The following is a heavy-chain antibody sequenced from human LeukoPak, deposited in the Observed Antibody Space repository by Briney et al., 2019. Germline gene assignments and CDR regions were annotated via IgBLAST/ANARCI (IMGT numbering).Heavy chain of an antibody. CDR3: ARDEGSGYVRVDY. V-gene: IGHV1-18*01. Sequence: GASVKVSCKASGYTFSNYGISWVRQAPGRGLEWMGWISAYNANTNNAQKVQGRGTMTTDTSTSTAYMELRSLRSDDTAVYYCARDEGSGYVRVDYWGQGTLVTVSS. J-gene: IGHJ4*02. CDR1: GYTFSNYG. D-gene: IGHD5-12*01. CDR2: ISAYNANT.